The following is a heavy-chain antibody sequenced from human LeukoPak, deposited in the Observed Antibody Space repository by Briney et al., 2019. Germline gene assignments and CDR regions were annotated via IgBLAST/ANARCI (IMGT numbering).Heavy chain of an antibody. CDR3: ATRQGRAATGSRSDHYYYYHHMDV. D-gene: IGHD6-13*01. CDR1: GFSFSSCG. Sequence: PGGSLRLSCAASGFSFSSCGMHWVRQAPGKGLEWVAVISYDGRNKYYGDSVKGRFTISRDNLKKTLFLQMNGLRAEDTAVYYCATRQGRAATGSRSDHYYYYHHMDVWGKGTPVTVSS. J-gene: IGHJ6*03. V-gene: IGHV3-30*03. CDR2: ISYDGRNK.